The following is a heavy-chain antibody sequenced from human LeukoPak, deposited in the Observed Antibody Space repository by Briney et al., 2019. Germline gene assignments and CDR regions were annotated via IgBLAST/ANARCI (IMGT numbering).Heavy chain of an antibody. CDR2: INHSGST. V-gene: IGHV4-34*01. CDR1: GGSFSGYY. Sequence: SETLSPTCAVYGGSFSGYYWSWIRQPPGKGLEWIGEINHSGSTNYNPSLKSRVTISVDTSKNQFSLKLSSVTAADTAVYYCARVRGGYCTNGVCRTSYYYYYYGMDVWGQGTTVTVSS. D-gene: IGHD2-8*01. CDR3: ARVRGGYCTNGVCRTSYYYYYYGMDV. J-gene: IGHJ6*02.